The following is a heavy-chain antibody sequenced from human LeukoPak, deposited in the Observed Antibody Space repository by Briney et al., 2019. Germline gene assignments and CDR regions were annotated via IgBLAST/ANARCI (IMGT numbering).Heavy chain of an antibody. CDR3: ARRSSGWYQDY. D-gene: IGHD6-19*01. CDR1: GYSFSNYW. V-gene: IGHV5-51*01. Sequence: GESLKISCKGSGYSFSNYWIGWVRQMPGKGLEWMGIIFPCDSDTRYSPSFQGQVTLSAEKSIGTVYLQWSSLKASDTAMYYCARRSSGWYQDYWGQGTLVTVFS. CDR2: IFPCDSDT. J-gene: IGHJ4*02.